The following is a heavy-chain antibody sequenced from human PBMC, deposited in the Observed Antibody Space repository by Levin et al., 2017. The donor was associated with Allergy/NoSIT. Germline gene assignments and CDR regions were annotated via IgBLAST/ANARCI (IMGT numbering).Heavy chain of an antibody. V-gene: IGHV3-9*01. CDR2: INWSSDTI. CDR1: GFTLEDYA. CDR3: AKDRTTGYSSSWPYYYDYGLDV. Sequence: GGSLRLSCAASGFTLEDYAMHWVRQAPGKGLEWVSGINWSSDTIGYADSVKGRFIISRDNAKNSLYLQMNSLRAEDTALYYCAKDRTTGYSSSWPYYYDYGLDVWGQGTTVTVSS. D-gene: IGHD6-13*01. J-gene: IGHJ6*02.